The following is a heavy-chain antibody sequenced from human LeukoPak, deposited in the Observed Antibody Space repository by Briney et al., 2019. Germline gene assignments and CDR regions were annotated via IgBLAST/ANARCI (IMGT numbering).Heavy chain of an antibody. D-gene: IGHD3-9*01. CDR3: ARHGYYDILTGPNGLDY. CDR2: IIPIFGTA. CDR1: GYTFTGYY. J-gene: IGHJ4*02. Sequence: ASVKVSCKASGYTFTGYYMHWVRQAPGQGLEWMGGIIPIFGTANYAQKFQGRVTITTDESTSTAYMELSSLRSEDTAVYYCARHGYYDILTGPNGLDYWGQGTLVTVSS. V-gene: IGHV1-69*05.